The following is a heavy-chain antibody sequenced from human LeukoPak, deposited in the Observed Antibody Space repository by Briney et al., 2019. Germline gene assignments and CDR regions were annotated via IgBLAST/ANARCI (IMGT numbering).Heavy chain of an antibody. CDR2: IKQDGSEK. D-gene: IGHD1-26*01. J-gene: IGHJ4*02. CDR3: AKGASGSYKGSFDY. CDR1: GFTFSSYS. Sequence: GGSLRLSCAASGFTFSSYSMNWVRQAPGKGLEWVANIKQDGSEKYYVDSVKGRFTISRDNSKNTLYLQMNSLRAEDTAVYYCAKGASGSYKGSFDYWGQGTLVTVSS. V-gene: IGHV3-7*01.